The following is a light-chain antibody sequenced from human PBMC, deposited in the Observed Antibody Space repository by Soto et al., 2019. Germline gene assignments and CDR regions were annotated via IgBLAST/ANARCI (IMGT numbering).Light chain of an antibody. CDR1: SSDVGGYNY. CDR3: SSYAGSNNWV. CDR2: EVS. J-gene: IGLJ3*02. V-gene: IGLV2-8*01. Sequence: QSALTQPPSASGSPGQSVTISCTGTSSDVGGYNYVSWYQQHPGKAPKLMIYEVSTRPSGVPDRFSGSKSGNTASLTVSGLQAEDEADYYCSSYAGSNNWVFGGGPKVTVL.